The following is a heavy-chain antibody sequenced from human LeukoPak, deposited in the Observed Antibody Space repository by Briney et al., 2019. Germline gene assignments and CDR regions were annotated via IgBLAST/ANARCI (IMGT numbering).Heavy chain of an antibody. D-gene: IGHD3-22*01. CDR2: INPSGGST. CDR3: ARGSRVYYDSSGYYPY. J-gene: IGHJ4*02. Sequence: ASVKVSCKASGYTFTSYYMHWVRQAPGQGLEWMGIINPSGGSTSYAQKFQGRVTMTRDTSTSTVYVELSSLRSEDTAVYYCARGSRVYYDSSGYYPYWGQGTLVTVSS. CDR1: GYTFTSYY. V-gene: IGHV1-46*01.